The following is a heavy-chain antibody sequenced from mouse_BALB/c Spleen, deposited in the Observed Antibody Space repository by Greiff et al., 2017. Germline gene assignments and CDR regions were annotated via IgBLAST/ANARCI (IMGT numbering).Heavy chain of an antibody. D-gene: IGHD2-4*01. CDR2: IDPANGNT. V-gene: IGHV14-3*02. CDR1: GFNIKDTY. CDR3: AFYYDYGDYAMDY. Sequence: EVQLQESGAELVKPGASVKLSCTASGFNIKDTYMHWVKQRPDQGLEWIGRIDPANGNTKYDPKFQGKATITADTSSNTAYLQLSSLTSEDTAVYYCAFYYDYGDYAMDYWGQGTSVTVSS. J-gene: IGHJ4*01.